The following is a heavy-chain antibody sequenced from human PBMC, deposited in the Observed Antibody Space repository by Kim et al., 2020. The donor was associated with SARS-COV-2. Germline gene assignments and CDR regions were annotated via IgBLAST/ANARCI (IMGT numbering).Heavy chain of an antibody. CDR3: AREGAFDI. J-gene: IGHJ3*02. CDR2: IYYSGST. CDR1: GGSISSYY. V-gene: IGHV4-59*01. Sequence: SETLSLTCTVSGGSISSYYWSWIRQPPGKGLEWIGYIYYSGSTNYNPSLKSRVTISVDTSKNQFSLKLSSVTAADTAVYYCAREGAFDIWGQGTMVTVSS.